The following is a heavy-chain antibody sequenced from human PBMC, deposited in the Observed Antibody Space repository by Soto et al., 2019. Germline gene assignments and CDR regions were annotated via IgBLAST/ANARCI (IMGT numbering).Heavy chain of an antibody. Sequence: QVQLVESGGGVVQPGRSLRLSCAASGFTFSSYGRHRVRQAPGKGLEWVAVISYDGSNKYYADSVKGRFTISRDNSKNTLYLQMNSLRAEDTAVYYCAKDHYYDCSGHSDYWGQGTLVTVSS. D-gene: IGHD3-22*01. CDR1: GFTFSSYG. CDR2: ISYDGSNK. V-gene: IGHV3-30*18. CDR3: AKDHYYDCSGHSDY. J-gene: IGHJ4*02.